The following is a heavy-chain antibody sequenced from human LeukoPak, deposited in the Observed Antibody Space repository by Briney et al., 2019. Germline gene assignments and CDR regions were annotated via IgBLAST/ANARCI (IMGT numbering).Heavy chain of an antibody. CDR2: INHRGST. V-gene: IGHV4-34*01. CDR3: ARGGGMAYGSALSS. J-gene: IGHJ4*02. Sequence: SETLSLTCAVYGGSFSGYYWSWIRQPPGRGLEWIGEINHRGSTDYNPSLKSRVTISVDTSKNQFSLKLSSVTAADTAVYYCARGGGMAYGSALSSWGQGTLVTVSS. CDR1: GGSFSGYY. D-gene: IGHD3-10*01.